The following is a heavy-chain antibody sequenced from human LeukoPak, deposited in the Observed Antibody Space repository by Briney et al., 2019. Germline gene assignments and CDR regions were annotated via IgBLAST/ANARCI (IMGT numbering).Heavy chain of an antibody. CDR1: GGSISTYY. Sequence: PSETLSLTCTVSGGSISTYYWSWIRQPPGKGLEWIGYIYYSGSTNYNPSLKSRVTMSIDTSKNQFSLKLSSMTAADTAVYYCAREPLRDYGDYESSFAFDIWGQGTMVTVSS. CDR3: AREPLRDYGDYESSFAFDI. CDR2: IYYSGST. D-gene: IGHD4-17*01. V-gene: IGHV4-59*12. J-gene: IGHJ3*02.